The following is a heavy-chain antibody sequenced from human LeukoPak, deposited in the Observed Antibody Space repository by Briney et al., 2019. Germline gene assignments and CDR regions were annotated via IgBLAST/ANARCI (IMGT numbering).Heavy chain of an antibody. CDR2: ISSNGSP. Sequence: SETLSLTCTVSGDSFTSRTYYWGWVRQPPGKGLEYIGTISSNGSPYYNPSLKSRVTLSVDTAKNQFSLQLNHVTPEDTAVYYCARTSLLRGRRRHHSSSWFNWFDPWGQGTLVTVSS. V-gene: IGHV4-39*01. CDR3: ARTSLLRGRRRHHSSSWFNWFDP. D-gene: IGHD6-13*01. J-gene: IGHJ5*02. CDR1: GDSFTSRTYY.